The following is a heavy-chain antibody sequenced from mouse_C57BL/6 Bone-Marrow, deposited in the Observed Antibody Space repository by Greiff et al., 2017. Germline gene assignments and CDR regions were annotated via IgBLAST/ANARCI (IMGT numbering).Heavy chain of an antibody. Sequence: EVMLVESGGGLVKPGGSLKLSCEASGFTFSDYGMHWVSQAPEKGLEWVAYISSGSSTIYYADTVKGRFTISRDNAKNTLFLQITSLRSEDTAMYYCARGGDCLYWGQGTLVTVSA. CDR1: GFTFSDYG. J-gene: IGHJ3*01. CDR2: ISSGSSTI. V-gene: IGHV5-17*01. CDR3: ARGGDCLY. D-gene: IGHD3-3*01.